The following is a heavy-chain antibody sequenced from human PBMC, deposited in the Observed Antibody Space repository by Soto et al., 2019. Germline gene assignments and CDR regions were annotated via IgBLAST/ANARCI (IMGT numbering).Heavy chain of an antibody. Sequence: PSETLSLTCTVSGGSIFSTSYQWTWIRQPPGKGLEWIGSMFYSGSTYDNPSLKSRVTISVDTSKNQFSLKLSSVTAADTAVYYCARGYILYSSSWYGWFDPWGQGTLVTVSS. CDR3: ARGYILYSSSWYGWFDP. V-gene: IGHV4-39*01. CDR1: GGSIFSTSYQ. J-gene: IGHJ5*02. D-gene: IGHD6-13*01. CDR2: MFYSGST.